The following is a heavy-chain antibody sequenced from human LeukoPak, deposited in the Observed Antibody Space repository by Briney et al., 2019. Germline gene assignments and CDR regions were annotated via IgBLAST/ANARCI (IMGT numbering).Heavy chain of an antibody. D-gene: IGHD6-6*01. Sequence: GGSLRLPCAASGFTFSSYWMSWVRQAPGKGLEWEANIKQDGSEKYYVDSVKGRFTISRDNAKNSLYLQMNSLRAEDTAVYYCARDSTASRPVDYWGQGTLVTVSS. CDR3: ARDSTASRPVDY. CDR2: IKQDGSEK. CDR1: GFTFSSYW. J-gene: IGHJ4*02. V-gene: IGHV3-7*01.